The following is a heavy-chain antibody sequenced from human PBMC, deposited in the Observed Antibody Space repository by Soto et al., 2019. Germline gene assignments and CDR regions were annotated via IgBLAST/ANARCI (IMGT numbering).Heavy chain of an antibody. D-gene: IGHD6-13*01. J-gene: IGHJ5*02. Sequence: PGESLKISCKGSGYSFTNYWISWVRQMPGKGPEWMGRIDPSDSYTNYSPSFQGHVTISADKSISTAYLQWSSLKASDTAMYYCAPTLGSSWYELGFDPWGQGTLVTVSS. CDR2: IDPSDSYT. CDR1: GYSFTNYW. CDR3: APTLGSSWYELGFDP. V-gene: IGHV5-10-1*01.